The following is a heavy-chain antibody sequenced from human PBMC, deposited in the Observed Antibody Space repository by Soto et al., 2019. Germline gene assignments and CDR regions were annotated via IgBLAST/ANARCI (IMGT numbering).Heavy chain of an antibody. CDR1: GFNFKKFA. V-gene: IGHV3-23*01. CDR3: AKADGEQWLIPHLDN. Sequence: PGGSLRLSCEASGFNFKKFAIGWVRQAPGEGLEWVSGISCCGGSTSYADSVKGRFTLARDDSKNTLSLHLNSLRFEDTARYFCAKADGEQWLIPHLDNWGQGTLVTVSS. CDR2: ISCCGGST. D-gene: IGHD6-19*01. J-gene: IGHJ4*02.